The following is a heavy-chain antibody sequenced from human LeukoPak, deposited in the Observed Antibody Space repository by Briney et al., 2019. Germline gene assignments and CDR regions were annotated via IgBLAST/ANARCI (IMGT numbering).Heavy chain of an antibody. CDR2: IYYSGST. D-gene: IGHD2-15*01. CDR3: ARVYCSGGTCSFDY. CDR1: GGSISSSSYY. V-gene: IGHV4-39*01. Sequence: SETLSLTCTVSGGSISSSSYYWGWNRPPPGKVLESIGSIYYSGSTYYNPSLKSRATISVDTSRHQFSLRLSSVTAADTAVYYCARVYCSGGTCSFDYWGQGTLVTVSS. J-gene: IGHJ4*02.